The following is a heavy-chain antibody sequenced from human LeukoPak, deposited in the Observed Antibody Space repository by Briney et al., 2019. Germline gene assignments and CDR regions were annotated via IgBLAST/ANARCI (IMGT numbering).Heavy chain of an antibody. Sequence: ASVKVSCKASGYTFTIYYIHWVRQAPGQGLEWMGIINPSGGSTSYAQKFQGRVTMTRDTSTSTVYMELSSLRSEDTAVYYCASQIPRRLPGTFDIWGQGTMVTVSS. CDR1: GYTFTIYY. CDR3: ASQIPRRLPGTFDI. CDR2: INPSGGST. J-gene: IGHJ3*02. V-gene: IGHV1-46*01. D-gene: IGHD2-15*01.